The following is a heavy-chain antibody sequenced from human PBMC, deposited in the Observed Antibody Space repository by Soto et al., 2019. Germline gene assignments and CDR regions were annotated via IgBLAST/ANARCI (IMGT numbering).Heavy chain of an antibody. Sequence: QVQLQESGPGLVKPSGTLSLTCAVSGASISSSNWWSWVRQPPGKGLEWIGEIYHIGHTNYNPSLESRVTISVNKSKNQFSLRLSSVTAADPAVYYCARRTWGMDVWGQGTTVIVSS. CDR3: ARRTWGMDV. D-gene: IGHD2-8*01. V-gene: IGHV4-4*02. J-gene: IGHJ6*02. CDR2: IYHIGHT. CDR1: GASISSSNW.